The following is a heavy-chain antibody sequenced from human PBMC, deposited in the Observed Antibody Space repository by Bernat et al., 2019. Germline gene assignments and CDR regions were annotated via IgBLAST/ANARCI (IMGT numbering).Heavy chain of an antibody. J-gene: IGHJ6*02. CDR1: GFTFSSYS. V-gene: IGHV3-48*02. CDR3: ARSQSGDYSSSWYSHYYYYGMDV. Sequence: EVQLVESGGGLVQPGGSLRLSCAASGFTFSSYSMNWVRQAPGTGLEWVSYISSSSSTIYYADSVKGRFTISRDNAKNSLYLQMNSLRDEDTAVYYCARSQSGDYSSSWYSHYYYYGMDVWGQGTTVTVSS. D-gene: IGHD6-13*01. CDR2: ISSSSSTI.